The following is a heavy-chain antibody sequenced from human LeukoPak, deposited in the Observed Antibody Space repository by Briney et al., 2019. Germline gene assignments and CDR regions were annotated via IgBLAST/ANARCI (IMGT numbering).Heavy chain of an antibody. CDR2: ISWDGGST. J-gene: IGHJ4*02. CDR3: AILGYCSGGSCPGGDY. D-gene: IGHD2-15*01. Sequence: PGGSLRLSCAASGFTFDDYTMHWVRQAPGKGLEWVSLISWDGGSTYYADSVKGRFTISRDNSKNSLYLQMNSLRTEDTALYYCAILGYCSGGSCPGGDYWGQGTLVTVSS. V-gene: IGHV3-43*01. CDR1: GFTFDDYT.